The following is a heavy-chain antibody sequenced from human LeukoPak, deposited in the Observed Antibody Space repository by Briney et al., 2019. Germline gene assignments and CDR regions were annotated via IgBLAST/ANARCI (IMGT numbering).Heavy chain of an antibody. D-gene: IGHD6-13*01. CDR1: GGTFSSYA. V-gene: IGHV1-69*01. Sequence: ASVKVSCKASGGTFSSYAISWVRQAPGQGLEWMGGIIPIFGTANYAQKFQGRVTITADESTSTAYMELSSLRSEDTAVYYCARGSSIAAAAFDIWGQGTMVTVSS. CDR3: ARGSSIAAAAFDI. CDR2: IIPIFGTA. J-gene: IGHJ3*02.